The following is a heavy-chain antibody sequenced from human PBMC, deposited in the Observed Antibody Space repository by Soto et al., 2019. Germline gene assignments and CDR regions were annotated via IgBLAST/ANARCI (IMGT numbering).Heavy chain of an antibody. V-gene: IGHV3-30-3*01. CDR1: GFTFSSYA. CDR2: ISYDGSNK. CDR3: ARDLRWAAAGPPGAFDY. D-gene: IGHD6-13*01. J-gene: IGHJ4*02. Sequence: GGSLRLSCAASGFTFSSYAMHWVRQAPGKGLEWGAVISYDGSNKYYADSVKSRFTISRDNSKNTLYLQMNSLRAEDTAVYYCARDLRWAAAGPPGAFDYWGQGTLVTVSS.